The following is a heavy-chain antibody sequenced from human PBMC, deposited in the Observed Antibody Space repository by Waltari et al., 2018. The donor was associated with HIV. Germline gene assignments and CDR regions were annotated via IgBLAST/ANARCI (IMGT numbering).Heavy chain of an antibody. CDR2: IIPIFGTA. CDR1: GGTFSSYA. Sequence: QVQLVQSGAEVKKPGSSVKVSCKASGGTFSSYAISWVRQAPGHGLEWMGGIIPIFGTANYAQKFQGRVTITADESTSTAYMELSSLRSEDTAVYYCARFKGGGPDIVYYYYGMDVWGQGTTVTVSS. V-gene: IGHV1-69*01. J-gene: IGHJ6*02. CDR3: ARFKGGGPDIVYYYYGMDV. D-gene: IGHD2-15*01.